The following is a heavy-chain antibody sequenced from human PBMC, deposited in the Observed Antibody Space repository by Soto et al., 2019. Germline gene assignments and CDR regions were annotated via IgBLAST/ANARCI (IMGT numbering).Heavy chain of an antibody. J-gene: IGHJ4*02. CDR2: IYSGGST. Sequence: GGSLRLSCAASGLTVSSNYMSWVRQAPGKGLEWVSVIYSGGSTYYADSVKGRFTISRDNSRNTLYLQMNSLRAEDTAVYYCARVLAAAVYYFDYWGQGTLVTVSS. CDR3: ARVLAAAVYYFDY. V-gene: IGHV3-53*01. D-gene: IGHD6-13*01. CDR1: GLTVSSNY.